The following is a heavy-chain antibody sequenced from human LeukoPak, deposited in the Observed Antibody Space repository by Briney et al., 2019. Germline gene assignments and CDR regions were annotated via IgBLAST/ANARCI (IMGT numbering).Heavy chain of an antibody. CDR2: INHSGST. V-gene: IGHV4-34*01. Sequence: SETLSLTCAVYGGSFSGYYWGWIRQPPGKGLEWIGEINHSGSTNYNPSLKSRVTISVDTSKNQSSLKLSSVTAADTAVYYCARGVLLDYWGQGTLVTVSS. J-gene: IGHJ4*02. CDR3: ARGVLLDY. CDR1: GGSFSGYY. D-gene: IGHD3-10*01.